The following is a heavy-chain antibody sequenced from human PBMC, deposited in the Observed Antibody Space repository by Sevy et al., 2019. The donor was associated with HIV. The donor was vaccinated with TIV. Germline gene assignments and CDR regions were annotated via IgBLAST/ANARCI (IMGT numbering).Heavy chain of an antibody. V-gene: IGHV1-69*10. J-gene: IGHJ6*03. CDR1: GGTFSSYA. D-gene: IGHD2-2*01. CDR2: IIPILGIA. CDR3: ARAHWGYCSRTSCYDPEGDYYYYMDV. Sequence: SVKVSCKASGGTFSSYAISWVRQAPGQGLEWMGGIIPILGIANYAQRFQGRVTITADKSTSTAYMELSSLRSEDTAVYYCARAHWGYCSRTSCYDPEGDYYYYMDVWGKGTTVTVSS.